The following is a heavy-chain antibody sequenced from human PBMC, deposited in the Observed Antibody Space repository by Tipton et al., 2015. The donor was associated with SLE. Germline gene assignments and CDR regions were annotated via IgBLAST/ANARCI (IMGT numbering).Heavy chain of an antibody. CDR3: AKRDYYGSGRRNRGPYYYYGMDV. V-gene: IGHV3-23*01. J-gene: IGHJ6*02. CDR2: ISGSGGST. Sequence: SLRLSCAASGFTFSSYAMSWVRQAPGKGLEWVSAISGSGGSTYYADSVKGRFTISRDNSKNTLYLQMNSLRAEDTAVYYCAKRDYYGSGRRNRGPYYYYGMDVWGQGTTVTVSS. CDR1: GFTFSSYA. D-gene: IGHD3-10*01.